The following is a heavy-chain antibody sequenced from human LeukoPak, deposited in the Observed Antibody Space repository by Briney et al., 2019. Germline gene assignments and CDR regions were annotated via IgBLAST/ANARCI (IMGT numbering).Heavy chain of an antibody. D-gene: IGHD1-1*01. CDR1: GYTFTNFA. J-gene: IGHJ2*01. Sequence: ASVKVSCKASGYTFTNFAMNWVRQAPGQGLEWMGWINTNTGNPTYAQGFTGRFVFSLDTSVSTAYLHISSLKAEDTAVYYCAKDAGWYFDLWGRGTLVTVSS. V-gene: IGHV7-4-1*02. CDR3: AKDAGWYFDL. CDR2: INTNTGNP.